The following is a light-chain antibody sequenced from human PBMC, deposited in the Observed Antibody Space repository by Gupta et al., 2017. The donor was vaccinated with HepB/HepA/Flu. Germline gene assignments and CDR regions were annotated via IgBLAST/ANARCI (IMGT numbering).Light chain of an antibody. J-gene: IGLJ2*01. CDR3: RSYTSSSTLEV. CDR1: SSDVGGYNY. Sequence: QSALTQPASVSGSPGQSITISCTGTSSDVGGYNYVSWYQQHPGQAPKLMIYDVSNRPSGVSNRFSGSKSGTTASLTISGLQAEDEADYYCRSYTSSSTLEVFGGGTKLTVL. V-gene: IGLV2-14*03. CDR2: DVS.